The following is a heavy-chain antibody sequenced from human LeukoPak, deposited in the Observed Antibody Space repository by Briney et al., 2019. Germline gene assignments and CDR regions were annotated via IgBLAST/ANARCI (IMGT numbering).Heavy chain of an antibody. V-gene: IGHV3-48*01. D-gene: IGHD1-26*01. CDR2: ISSSSSTI. J-gene: IGHJ1*01. CDR3: ASVRGRVGATAAYFQH. Sequence: GGSLRLSCAASGFTFSSFGMNWVRQAPGKGLEWVSYISSSSSTIYYADSVKGRFTISRDNAKNSLYLQMNSLRAEDTAVYYCASVRGRVGATAAYFQHWGQGTLVTVSS. CDR1: GFTFSSFG.